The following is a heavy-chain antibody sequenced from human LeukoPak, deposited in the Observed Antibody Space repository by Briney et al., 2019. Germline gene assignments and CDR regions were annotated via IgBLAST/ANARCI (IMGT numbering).Heavy chain of an antibody. D-gene: IGHD1-26*01. CDR3: ARADGTGATRAAFDI. CDR1: GGSISSYY. Sequence: PSETLSLTCTVSGGSISSYYWSWIRQPAGKGLEWIGRIYTSGSTNCNPSLKSRVTMSVDTSKNQFSLKLSSVTAADTAVYYCARADGTGATRAAFDIWGQGTMVTVSS. J-gene: IGHJ3*02. V-gene: IGHV4-4*07. CDR2: IYTSGST.